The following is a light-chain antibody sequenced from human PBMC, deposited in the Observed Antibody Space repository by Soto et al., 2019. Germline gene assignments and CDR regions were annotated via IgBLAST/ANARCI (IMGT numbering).Light chain of an antibody. CDR3: QQYNNWPPTWT. CDR2: GVS. J-gene: IGKJ1*01. V-gene: IGKV3-15*01. Sequence: EIVLTQSPGTLSLSPGERATLSCRASQSVSNNYLAWYQQKPGQAPRLLIYGVSTRATGFPARFSGSGSGTEFTLTISSLQSEDFAVYYCQQYNNWPPTWTFGQGTKVDIK. CDR1: QSVSNN.